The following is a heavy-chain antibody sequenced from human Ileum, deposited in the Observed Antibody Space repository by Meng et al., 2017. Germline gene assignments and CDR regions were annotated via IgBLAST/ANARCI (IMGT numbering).Heavy chain of an antibody. D-gene: IGHD1-26*01. CDR2: INHSGSS. CDR1: GGSFSGYY. V-gene: IGHV4-34*02. J-gene: IGHJ5*02. CDR3: AASLDGNRFDP. Sequence: QVRLQQWGAGLLKPSETLSLTCAVYGGSFSGYYWSWVRQSPGKGLEWIAEINHSGSSNYNPSFQSRVTISVDRPRNQFSLKLSSVTAADTGVYYCAASLDGNRFDPWGQGTLVTVSS.